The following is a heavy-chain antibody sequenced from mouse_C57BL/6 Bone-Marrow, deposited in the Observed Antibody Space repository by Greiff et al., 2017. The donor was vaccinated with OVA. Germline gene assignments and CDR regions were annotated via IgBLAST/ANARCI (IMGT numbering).Heavy chain of an antibody. CDR3: VGYYGSSYRYFDV. J-gene: IGHJ1*03. CDR1: GFSFNTYA. CDR2: IRSKSNNYAT. V-gene: IGHV10-1*01. Sequence: EVKLVESGGGLVQPKGSLKLSCAASGFSFNTYAMNWVRQAPGKGLEWVARIRSKSNNYATYYAASVKDRFTISRDDSESMLYLQMNNLKTEDTAMYYCVGYYGSSYRYFDVWGTGTTVTVSS. D-gene: IGHD1-1*01.